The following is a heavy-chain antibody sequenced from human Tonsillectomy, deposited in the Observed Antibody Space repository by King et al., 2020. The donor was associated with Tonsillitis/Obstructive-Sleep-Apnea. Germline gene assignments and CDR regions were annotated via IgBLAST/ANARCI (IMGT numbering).Heavy chain of an antibody. D-gene: IGHD4-11*01. Sequence: VQLQESGPGLVKPSGTLSLTCAVSGGSISSSNWWSWVRQPPGKGLEWIGEIYHSGSTNYNPSLKSRVTISVDKSKNQFSLKLSSVTAADTAVYYCARVGGYSSPTLGYYYYYMDVWGKGTTVTVSS. CDR1: GGSISSSNW. CDR3: ARVGGYSSPTLGYYYYYMDV. V-gene: IGHV4-4*02. J-gene: IGHJ6*03. CDR2: IYHSGST.